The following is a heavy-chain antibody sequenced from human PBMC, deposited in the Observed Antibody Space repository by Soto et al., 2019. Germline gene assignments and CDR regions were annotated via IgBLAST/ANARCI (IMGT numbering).Heavy chain of an antibody. CDR3: AKDSLTYDFWSGHPPIDY. CDR2: ISGSGGST. D-gene: IGHD3-3*01. CDR1: GFTFSSYA. V-gene: IGHV3-23*01. J-gene: IGHJ4*02. Sequence: EVQLLESGGGLVQPGGSLRLSCAASGFTFSSYAMSWVRQAPGKGLEWVSAISGSGGSTYYADSVKGRFTISRDNSKNTLYLQMNSLRAEDTAVYYCAKDSLTYDFWSGHPPIDYWGQGTLVTVSS.